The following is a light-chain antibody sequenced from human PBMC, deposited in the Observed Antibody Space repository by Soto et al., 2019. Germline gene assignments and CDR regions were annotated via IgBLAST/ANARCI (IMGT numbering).Light chain of an antibody. V-gene: IGLV2-14*03. CDR1: NSDVGGYNY. CDR2: DAT. J-gene: IGLJ1*01. CDR3: SSYTSSSTPYV. Sequence: QSVLTQPASVSGSPGQSIAISCTGTNSDVGGYNYVSWYQHHPGKAPKLLIYDATNRPSGVSNRFSASKSGNTASLTISGLXAEDEADYYCSSYTSSSTPYVFGTGTKVTVL.